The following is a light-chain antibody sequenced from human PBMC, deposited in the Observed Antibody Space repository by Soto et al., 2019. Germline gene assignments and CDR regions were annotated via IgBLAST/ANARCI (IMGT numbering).Light chain of an antibody. CDR3: SSYTSISTLLYV. J-gene: IGLJ1*01. CDR2: DVS. Sequence: QSALTQPASVSGSPGQSITISCTGTSSDVGGYNYVSWYQQHPGKAPKLMIYDVSNRPSGVSNRFSGSKSVNTASLTISGLQAEDEADYYCSSYTSISTLLYVFGTGTKVTVL. V-gene: IGLV2-14*01. CDR1: SSDVGGYNY.